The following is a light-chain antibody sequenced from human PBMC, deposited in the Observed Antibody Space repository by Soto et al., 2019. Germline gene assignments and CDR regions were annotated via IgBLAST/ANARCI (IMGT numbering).Light chain of an antibody. CDR3: ILFMTSGTWV. V-gene: IGLV8-61*01. CDR2: NTN. Sequence: QTVVTQEPSVSVSPGGTVTLTCGLSSGSVSTVYFPAWYQQTPGQPPRTLIYNTNSRSSGVPDRFSGSILGNDAALTITGAQPVDESYYYCILFMTSGTWVVGGGTKLTVI. J-gene: IGLJ3*02. CDR1: SGSVSTVYF.